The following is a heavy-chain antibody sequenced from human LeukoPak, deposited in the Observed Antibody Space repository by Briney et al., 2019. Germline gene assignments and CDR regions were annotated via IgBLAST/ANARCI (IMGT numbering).Heavy chain of an antibody. CDR2: IYYSGST. V-gene: IGHV4-61*05. D-gene: IGHD1-26*01. Sequence: SETLSLTCTVSGGSISSSSYYWGWIRQPPGKGLEWIGYIYYSGSTNYNPSLKSRVTISVDTSKNQFSLKLSSVTAADTAVYYCARPLGAADAFDIWGQGTMVTVSS. CDR3: ARPLGAADAFDI. J-gene: IGHJ3*02. CDR1: GGSISSSSYY.